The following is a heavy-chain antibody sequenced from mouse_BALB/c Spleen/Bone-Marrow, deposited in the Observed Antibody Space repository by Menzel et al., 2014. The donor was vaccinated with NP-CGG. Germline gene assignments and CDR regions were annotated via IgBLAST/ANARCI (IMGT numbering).Heavy chain of an antibody. CDR1: GYAFTNYL. Sequence: QVQLQQSGAELVRPGTSVKVSCKASGYAFTNYLIEWVKQRPGQGLEWIGVTNPGSDITNYNEKFKGKATLTADKSSSTASIQLSSLTSEDSAVYFCARVGFSFDYWGQGTTLTFSS. J-gene: IGHJ2*01. V-gene: IGHV1-54*01. CDR2: TNPGSDIT. D-gene: IGHD3-1*01. CDR3: ARVGFSFDY.